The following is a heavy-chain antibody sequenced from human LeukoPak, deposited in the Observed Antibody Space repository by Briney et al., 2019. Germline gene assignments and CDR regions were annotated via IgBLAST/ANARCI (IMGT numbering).Heavy chain of an antibody. CDR2: IFAGGDV. V-gene: IGHV3-53*01. CDR3: ARVSFYAFDT. Sequence: GGSLRLSCAASGFSVNNHYMSWVRQAPGKGLEWVSIIFAGGDVYYADSVKGRFTISRDNVKNMVFLQMNRLTGEDTALYYCARVSFYAFDTWGQGTRVTVSS. CDR1: GFSVNNHY. J-gene: IGHJ3*02. D-gene: IGHD2/OR15-2a*01.